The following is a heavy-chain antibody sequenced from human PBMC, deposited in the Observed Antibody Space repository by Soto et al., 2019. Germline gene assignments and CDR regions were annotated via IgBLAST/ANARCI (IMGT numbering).Heavy chain of an antibody. CDR1: GYTLTSYY. D-gene: IGHD5-12*01. CDR2: INPSGGST. CDR3: AKFAVATIVDY. Sequence: QVQLVQSGAEVKKPGASVKVSCKASGYTLTSYYMHWVRQAPGQGLEWMGIINPSGGSTSYAQKFQGRVTMTRDTSTSTVYMELSSLRSEDTAVYYCAKFAVATIVDYWGQGTLVTVSS. J-gene: IGHJ4*02. V-gene: IGHV1-46*03.